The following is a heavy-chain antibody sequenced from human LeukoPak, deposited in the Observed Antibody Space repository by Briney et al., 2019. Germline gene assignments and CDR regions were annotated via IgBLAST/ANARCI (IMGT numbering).Heavy chain of an antibody. Sequence: GGSLRLSCAASGFTFTNYGMSWVRQAPGKGLEWVSSISGLGDSPYYADSVKGRFTISRDNSKNTLYLEMKGLRDEDSAVYYCAKAGYSGYTLTDWGQGTLVAVSS. CDR1: GFTFTNYG. D-gene: IGHD5-12*01. CDR3: AKAGYSGYTLTD. V-gene: IGHV3-23*01. CDR2: ISGLGDSP. J-gene: IGHJ4*02.